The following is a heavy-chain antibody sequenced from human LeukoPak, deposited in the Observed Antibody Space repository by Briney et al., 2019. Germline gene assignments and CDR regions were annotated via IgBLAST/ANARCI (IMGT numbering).Heavy chain of an antibody. V-gene: IGHV3-64D*06. CDR1: GFTFSSYA. CDR3: ARRIAVALSSYYYYAMDV. CDR2: ISSNGGST. Sequence: GGSLRLSCSASGFTFSSYAMHWVRQAPGKGLEYVSAISSNGGSTYYADSVKGRFTISRDNSKNTLYLQMSSLRAEDTAVYYCARRIAVALSSYYYYAMDVWGQGTTVTVSS. J-gene: IGHJ6*02. D-gene: IGHD6-19*01.